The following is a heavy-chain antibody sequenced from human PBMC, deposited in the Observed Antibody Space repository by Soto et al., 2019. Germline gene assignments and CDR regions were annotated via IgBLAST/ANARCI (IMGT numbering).Heavy chain of an antibody. CDR3: ARGRTSGTLFDY. J-gene: IGHJ4*02. D-gene: IGHD2-2*01. CDR2: IYYSGST. Sequence: QLQLQESGPGLVKPSETLSLTCTVSGGSISSSSYYWGWIRQPPGKGLEWIGSIYYSGSTYYNPSLKGRVTISVGTSKNQFSLKLSSVTAADTAVYYCARGRTSGTLFDYWGQGTLVTVSS. CDR1: GGSISSSSYY. V-gene: IGHV4-39*01.